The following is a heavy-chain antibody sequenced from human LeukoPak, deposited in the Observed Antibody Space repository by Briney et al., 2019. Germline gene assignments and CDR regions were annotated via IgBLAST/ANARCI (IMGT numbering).Heavy chain of an antibody. J-gene: IGHJ6*02. CDR3: AREGSGYCSSTSCYRYYGMDV. Sequence: ASVKVSCKASGYTFTGYYMHWVRQAPGQGLEWMGWINPNSGGTNYAQKFQGRVTMTRDTSISTAYMELSRLRSDDTAVYYCAREGSGYCSSTSCYRYYGMDVWGQGTTVTVSS. D-gene: IGHD2-2*01. CDR1: GYTFTGYY. V-gene: IGHV1-2*02. CDR2: INPNSGGT.